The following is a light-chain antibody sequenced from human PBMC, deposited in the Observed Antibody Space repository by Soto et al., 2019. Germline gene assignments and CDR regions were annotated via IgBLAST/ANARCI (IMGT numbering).Light chain of an antibody. J-gene: IGKJ5*01. CDR2: AAS. CDR3: QQSYSTLLT. Sequence: DIQMTQSPSSLSASVGDRVTITCRASQSSSSYLNWYQQKPGKAPKLLIYAASSLQSGVPSRFSGSGSGTDYTLTISSLQPEDFATYYCQQSYSTLLTFGQGTRLEIQ. V-gene: IGKV1-39*01. CDR1: QSSSSY.